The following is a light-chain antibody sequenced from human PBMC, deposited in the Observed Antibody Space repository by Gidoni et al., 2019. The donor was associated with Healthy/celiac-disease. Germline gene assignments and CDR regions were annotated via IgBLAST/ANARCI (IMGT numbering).Light chain of an antibody. CDR3: QQLNSYPRT. V-gene: IGKV1-9*01. Sequence: DIQLTQSPSSLSASVGDRVTITCLASHGISSYLAWYQQKPGKAPKLLIYAASTLQSGVPSRFSGSGSGTEFTLTISSLQPEDVATYYCQQLNSYPRTFGQGTKVEIK. CDR1: HGISSY. CDR2: AAS. J-gene: IGKJ1*01.